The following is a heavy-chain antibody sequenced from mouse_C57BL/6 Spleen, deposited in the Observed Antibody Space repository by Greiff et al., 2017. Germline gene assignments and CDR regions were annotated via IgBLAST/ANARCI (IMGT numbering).Heavy chain of an antibody. CDR2: ISSGGSYT. J-gene: IGHJ3*01. CDR1: GFTFSSYG. CDR3: ASRSGYGFAY. V-gene: IGHV5-6*02. Sequence: EVKLVESGGDLVKPGGSLKLSCAASGFTFSSYGMSWVRQTPDKRLEWVATISSGGSYTYYPDSVKGRFTISRDNAKNTLYLQMSSLKSEDTAMYYCASRSGYGFAYWGQGTLVTVSA. D-gene: IGHD3-2*02.